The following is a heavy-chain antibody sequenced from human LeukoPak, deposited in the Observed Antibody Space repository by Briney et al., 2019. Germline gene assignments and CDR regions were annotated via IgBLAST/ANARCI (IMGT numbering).Heavy chain of an antibody. D-gene: IGHD3-22*01. CDR3: ARANYYDSSGYYYY. CDR1: GYTFTSYG. Sequence: GASVKVSCKPSGYTFTSYGIRWLRPAPGQGLEWMGWISAYNGNTNYAQKLQGRVTMTTDTSTSTAYMELRSLRSDDTAVYYCARANYYDSSGYYYYWGQGTLVTVSS. J-gene: IGHJ4*02. CDR2: ISAYNGNT. V-gene: IGHV1-18*01.